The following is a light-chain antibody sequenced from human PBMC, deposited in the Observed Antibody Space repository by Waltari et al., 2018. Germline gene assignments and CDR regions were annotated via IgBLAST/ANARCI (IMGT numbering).Light chain of an antibody. V-gene: IGLV3-1*01. CDR3: QAWDSSTAS. J-gene: IGLJ1*01. CDR2: QDS. Sequence: SSELTQPPSVSVSPGPTASITCSGETLGDTYACWYQQEPGQSPVLVIYQDSKRPSGIPERFSGSNSGNTATLTISGTQAMDEADYYCQAWDSSTASFGTGTKVTVL. CDR1: TLGDTY.